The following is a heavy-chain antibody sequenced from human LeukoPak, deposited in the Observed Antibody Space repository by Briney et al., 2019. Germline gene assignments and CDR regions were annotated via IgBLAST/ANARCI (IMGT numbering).Heavy chain of an antibody. CDR2: IYYTGSP. Sequence: PSETLSLTCTVSGGSISSGDYYWSWIRQPPGKGLEWLGYIYYTGSPYYNPSLKSRVTISVDTSKNQFSLKLSSVTAADTAVYYCARAPYYHYGMDVWGQGTTVTVSS. CDR1: GGSISSGDYY. J-gene: IGHJ6*02. CDR3: ARAPYYHYGMDV. V-gene: IGHV4-30-4*01.